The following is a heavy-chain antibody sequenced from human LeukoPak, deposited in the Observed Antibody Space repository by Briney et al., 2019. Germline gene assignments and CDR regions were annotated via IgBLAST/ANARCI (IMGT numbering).Heavy chain of an antibody. D-gene: IGHD3-10*01. CDR1: GFIFSTYS. J-gene: IGHJ4*02. V-gene: IGHV3-48*02. Sequence: GGSLRLSCAASGFIFSTYSFNWVRQAPGKGLEWLSYINSRSSAIYYANSVKGRFTISRDNGKNSVYLQMSSLRDEDTAVYYCAGASWFGEWVRWDQGTLVTVSS. CDR2: INSRSSAI. CDR3: AGASWFGEWVR.